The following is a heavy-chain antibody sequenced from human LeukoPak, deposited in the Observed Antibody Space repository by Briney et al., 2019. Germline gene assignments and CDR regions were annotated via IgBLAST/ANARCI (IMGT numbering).Heavy chain of an antibody. J-gene: IGHJ4*02. CDR2: INHSGST. CDR1: GGSFSDYY. V-gene: IGHV4-34*01. CDR3: ARARGNRIFGVVILGNFDY. D-gene: IGHD3-3*01. Sequence: PSETLSLTCAVYGGSFSDYYWSWIRQPPGKGLEWIGEINHSGSTNCNPSLKSRVTISVDPSKNQFSLNLSSVTAADTAVYYCARARGNRIFGVVILGNFDYWGQGTLVTVSS.